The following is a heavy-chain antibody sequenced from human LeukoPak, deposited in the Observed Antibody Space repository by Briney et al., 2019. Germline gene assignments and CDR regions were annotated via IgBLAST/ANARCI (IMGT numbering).Heavy chain of an antibody. V-gene: IGHV4-59*01. D-gene: IGHD6-13*01. CDR1: GGSISRYY. CDR2: IYYSGST. CDR3: ARDGYSSSWHKRGAFDI. Sequence: SETLSLTCTVSGGSISRYYWSWIRQPPGKGLEWIGYIYYSGSTNYNPSLKSRVTISVDTSKNQFSLKLSSVTAADTALYYCARDGYSSSWHKRGAFDIWGQGTMVTVSS. J-gene: IGHJ3*02.